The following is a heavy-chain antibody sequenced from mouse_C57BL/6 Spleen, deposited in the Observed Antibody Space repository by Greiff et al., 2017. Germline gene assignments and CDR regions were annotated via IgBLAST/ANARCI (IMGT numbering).Heavy chain of an antibody. J-gene: IGHJ3*01. V-gene: IGHV5-6*02. CDR3: ARGEYYGSSYDWFAY. Sequence: EVKVVESGGDLVKPGGSLKLSCAASGFTFSSYGMSWVRQTPDKRLEWVATISSGGSYTYYPDSVKGRFTISRDNAKNTLYLQMSSLKSEDTAMYYCARGEYYGSSYDWFAYWGQGTLVTVSA. D-gene: IGHD1-1*01. CDR2: ISSGGSYT. CDR1: GFTFSSYG.